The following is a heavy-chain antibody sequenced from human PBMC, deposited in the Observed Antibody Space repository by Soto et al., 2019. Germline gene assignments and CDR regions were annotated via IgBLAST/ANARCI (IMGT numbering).Heavy chain of an antibody. D-gene: IGHD6-13*01. CDR1: AGSFSGYY. J-gene: IGHJ4*02. Sequence: PSETLSLTCAVYAGSFSGYYWSWIRQPPGKGLEWIGEINHSGSTNYNPSLKSRVTISVDTSKNQFSLKLSSVTAADTAVYYCASIYGEAAAGTFDHWGQGTLVTVSS. CDR3: ASIYGEAAAGTFDH. V-gene: IGHV4-34*01. CDR2: INHSGST.